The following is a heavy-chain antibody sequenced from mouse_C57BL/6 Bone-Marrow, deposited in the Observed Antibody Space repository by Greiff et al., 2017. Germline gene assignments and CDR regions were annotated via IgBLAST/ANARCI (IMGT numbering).Heavy chain of an antibody. CDR1: GFTFSSYG. J-gene: IGHJ4*01. CDR3: ARHELRWGDY. D-gene: IGHD1-1*01. Sequence: EVQVVESGGDLVKPGGSLKLSCAASGFTFSSYGMSWVRQTPDKRLEWVATISSGGSYTYYPDSVKGRFTISRDNSKNTLYLQMSSLKSEDTAMYYCARHELRWGDYWGQGTLVTVSS. CDR2: ISSGGSYT. V-gene: IGHV5-6*01.